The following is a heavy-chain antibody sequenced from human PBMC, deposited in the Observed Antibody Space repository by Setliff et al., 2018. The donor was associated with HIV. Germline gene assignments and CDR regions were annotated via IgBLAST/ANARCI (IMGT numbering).Heavy chain of an antibody. CDR3: AAANSGDPLLDY. CDR1: SGSISSSSHY. J-gene: IGHJ4*02. D-gene: IGHD3-10*01. Sequence: SETLSLTCAVSSGSISSSSHYWGWIRQPPGKGLEWIGSIYYSGGTYYNPSLKSRVTISVDTSKNQFSLKLNSVTAADTAVYYCAAANSGDPLLDYWGQGTLVTVSS. V-gene: IGHV4-39*07. CDR2: IYYSGGT.